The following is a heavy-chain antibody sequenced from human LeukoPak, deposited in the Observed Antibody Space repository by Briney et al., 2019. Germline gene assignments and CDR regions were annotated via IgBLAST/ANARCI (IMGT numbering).Heavy chain of an antibody. D-gene: IGHD5-18*01. CDR3: ARVPPYSYGYGDY. Sequence: AASVKVSCKASGYTFTRYYMYWVRQAPGQGLEWMGIINPSGGSTNYAQKFQGRVTMTTDTSTSTAYMELRSLRSDDTAVYYCARVPPYSYGYGDYWGQGTLVTVSS. CDR1: GYTFTRYY. V-gene: IGHV1-46*01. CDR2: INPSGGST. J-gene: IGHJ4*02.